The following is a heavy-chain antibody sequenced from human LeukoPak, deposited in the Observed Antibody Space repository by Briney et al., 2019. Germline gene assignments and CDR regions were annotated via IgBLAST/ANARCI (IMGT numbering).Heavy chain of an antibody. CDR2: ISPGDSDT. V-gene: IGHV5-51*01. J-gene: IGHJ4*02. CDR3: ARQPRFGSGSYLYYFDY. CDR1: GYSFTSYW. Sequence: GESLKISCKGSGYSFTSYWIGWVRQMPGKGLEWMGIISPGDSDTRYSPSFQGQVTISADKSISTAYLQWSSLRASDTAMYYCARQPRFGSGSYLYYFDYWGQGTLVTVSS. D-gene: IGHD3-10*01.